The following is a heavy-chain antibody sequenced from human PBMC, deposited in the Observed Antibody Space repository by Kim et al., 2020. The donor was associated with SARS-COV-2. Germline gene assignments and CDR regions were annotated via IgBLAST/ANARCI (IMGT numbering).Heavy chain of an antibody. V-gene: IGHV5-51*01. Sequence: RYSPSFQGQVTISADKSISTAYLQWSSLKASDTAMYYCARGGGGFNWFDPWGQGTLVTVSS. CDR3: ARGGGGFNWFDP. J-gene: IGHJ5*02. D-gene: IGHD5-12*01.